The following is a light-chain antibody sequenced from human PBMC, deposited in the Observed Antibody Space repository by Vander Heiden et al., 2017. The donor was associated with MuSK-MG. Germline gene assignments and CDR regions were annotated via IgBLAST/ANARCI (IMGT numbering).Light chain of an antibody. V-gene: IGKV1-5*03. CDR2: KTS. Sequence: DIQVTQSPSTLSASVGDRVTITCRASQSVTSWVAWYQQKPGKAPQLLVYKTSKLQNGVPSRCSGGGSGTDFTLSIRSLQHDDFATYYCQVYNSFSHYTFGQGTKL. CDR1: QSVTSW. J-gene: IGKJ2*01. CDR3: QVYNSFSHYT.